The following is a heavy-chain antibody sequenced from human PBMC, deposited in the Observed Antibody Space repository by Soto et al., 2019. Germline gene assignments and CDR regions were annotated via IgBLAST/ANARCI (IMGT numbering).Heavy chain of an antibody. CDR2: IYWDDDK. D-gene: IGHD3-3*01. CDR1: GFSLSTSGVG. Sequence: QITLKESGPTLVKPTQTLTLTCTFSGFSLSTSGVGVGWIRQPPGKALEWLALIYWDDDKRYSPSLKSRLTTTKDTSKSQVVLTMTNIDPVDTATYYCAHSLVPATAPRPPPYDFWGFDPWGQGTLVTVSS. CDR3: AHSLVPATAPRPPPYDFWGFDP. J-gene: IGHJ5*02. V-gene: IGHV2-5*02.